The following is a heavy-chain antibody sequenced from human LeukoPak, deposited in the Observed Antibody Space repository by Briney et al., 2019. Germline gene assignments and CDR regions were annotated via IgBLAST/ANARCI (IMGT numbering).Heavy chain of an antibody. D-gene: IGHD3-3*01. V-gene: IGHV3-9*03. J-gene: IGHJ3*02. Sequence: GGSLRLSCAASGFTFVDYAMHWVRQAPGKGLEWVSGISWNSGSIGYADSVKGRFTISRDNAKNSLYLQMDSLRAEDMALYYCAKADLTDGAFDIWGQGTMVTVSS. CDR3: AKADLTDGAFDI. CDR1: GFTFVDYA. CDR2: ISWNSGSI.